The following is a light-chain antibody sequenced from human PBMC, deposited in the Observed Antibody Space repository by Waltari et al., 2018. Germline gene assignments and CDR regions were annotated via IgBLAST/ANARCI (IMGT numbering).Light chain of an antibody. CDR3: STWDDILGGPV. CDR1: SPTIGVND. V-gene: IGLV1-44*01. J-gene: IGLJ3*02. CDR2: SID. Sequence: QSVLTQPPSASGTPGQRVSFSFSGGSPTIGVNDVNWYQQLPGTAPKLLIHSIDQRPSGVPDRFSGSKSGTSASLAISGLQSEDEADYFCSTWDDILGGPVFGGGTKVTVL.